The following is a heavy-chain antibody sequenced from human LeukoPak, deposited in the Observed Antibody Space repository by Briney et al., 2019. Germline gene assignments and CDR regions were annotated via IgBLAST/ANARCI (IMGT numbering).Heavy chain of an antibody. CDR2: MKGTGAT. Sequence: GTLSLSCAASGLTSSSFAMSWVRQAPARGLEWLSSMKGTGATSYADSVRARFTLSRDNSRNTVYLQLNNLRVEDTAVYFCAGASWLSSADAVWWGQGTVVTVSS. CDR1: GLTSSSFA. J-gene: IGHJ4*02. V-gene: IGHV3-23*01. D-gene: IGHD2/OR15-2a*01. CDR3: AGASWLSSADAVW.